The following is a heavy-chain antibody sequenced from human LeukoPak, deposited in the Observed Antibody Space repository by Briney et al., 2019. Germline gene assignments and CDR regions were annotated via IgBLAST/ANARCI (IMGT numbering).Heavy chain of an antibody. J-gene: IGHJ4*02. CDR3: AKGLERESRLDS. D-gene: IGHD1-1*01. CDR2: ISNSGGST. Sequence: GGSLRLSCAASGFTFNTYTMYWVRQAPGRGLEWVSGISNSGGSTYYADSVKGRFTISRDNSKNTLYLQMNSLRAEDTALYYCAKGLERESRLDSWGQGTLVTVSS. CDR1: GFTFNTYT. V-gene: IGHV3-23*01.